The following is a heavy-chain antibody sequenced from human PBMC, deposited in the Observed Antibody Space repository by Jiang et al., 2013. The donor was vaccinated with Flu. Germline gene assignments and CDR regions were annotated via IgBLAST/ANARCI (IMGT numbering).Heavy chain of an antibody. Sequence: VQLVESGGGLVKPGGSLRLSCAASGFTFSSYSMNWVRQAPGKGLEWVSSISTYSSYIYYADSVKGRFTISRDNAKNSLFLQMNSLTADDTAVYYCATDRTMVRGVDSFYYSGMDVWGQGTTVTVSS. CDR3: ATDRTMVRGVDSFYYSGMDV. J-gene: IGHJ6*02. D-gene: IGHD3-10*01. CDR1: GFTFSSYS. CDR2: ISTYSSYI. V-gene: IGHV3-21*01.